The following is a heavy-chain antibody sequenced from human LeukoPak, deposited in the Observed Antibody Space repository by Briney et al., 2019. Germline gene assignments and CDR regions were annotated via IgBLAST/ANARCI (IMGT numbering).Heavy chain of an antibody. Sequence: GGSLRLSCAASGFIFSSYAMSWVRQAPGQGLECVSGISSGGIIYYADSVRGRFTISRDNSKNTVYLQMNSLRAVDTAIYYCAKAGDIVTTIPFDQWGQGTLVTVSS. V-gene: IGHV3-23*01. CDR2: ISSGGII. D-gene: IGHD5-12*01. CDR3: AKAGDIVTTIPFDQ. CDR1: GFIFSSYA. J-gene: IGHJ4*02.